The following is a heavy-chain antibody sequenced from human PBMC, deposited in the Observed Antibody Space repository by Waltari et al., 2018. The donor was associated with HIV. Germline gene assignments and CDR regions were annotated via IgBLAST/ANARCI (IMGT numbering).Heavy chain of an antibody. Sequence: EVELVESGGGLIQPGGSLILSAAASGLTVRSKFMSWDRQAPGKGLEWVSVFYSGGSAYSADSVKGRFTISRDNSKNTLHLQMKRLRTEDTAVYYCARVKAYSSGWFDYWGQGTLVTVSS. CDR3: ARVKAYSSGWFDY. CDR1: GLTVRSKF. D-gene: IGHD6-19*01. V-gene: IGHV3-53*01. J-gene: IGHJ5*01. CDR2: FYSGGSA.